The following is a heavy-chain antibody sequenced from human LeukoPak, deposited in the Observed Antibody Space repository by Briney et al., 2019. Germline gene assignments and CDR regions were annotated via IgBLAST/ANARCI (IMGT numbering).Heavy chain of an antibody. CDR2: IRYDGSNK. J-gene: IGHJ4*02. V-gene: IGHV3-30*02. Sequence: GGSLRLSCAASGFTFSSYGMHWVRQAPGKGLEWVAFIRYDGSNKYYADSVKGRFTISRDNAKNSLYLQMNSLRAEDTAVYYCARAVYFEYSSSPFDYWGQGTLVTVSS. D-gene: IGHD6-6*01. CDR1: GFTFSSYG. CDR3: ARAVYFEYSSSPFDY.